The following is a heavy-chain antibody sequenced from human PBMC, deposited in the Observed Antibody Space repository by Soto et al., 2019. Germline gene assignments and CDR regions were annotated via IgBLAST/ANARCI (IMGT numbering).Heavy chain of an antibody. CDR3: ARGREQWLVDAFDI. CDR2: LNPSGST. V-gene: IGHV4-34*01. CDR1: AGSFSGYY. Sequence: PSETLSLTCAVYAGSFSGYYWSWIRQPPGKGLEWIGELNPSGSTNYHPSLNSRVTISSDTSKNQLSLRLNSVTAADTALYYCARGREQWLVDAFDIWGQGTMVTVSS. D-gene: IGHD6-19*01. J-gene: IGHJ3*02.